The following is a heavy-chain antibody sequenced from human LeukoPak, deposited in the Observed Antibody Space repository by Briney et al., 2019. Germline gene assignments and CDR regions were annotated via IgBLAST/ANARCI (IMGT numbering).Heavy chain of an antibody. Sequence: GGSLRLSCAASGFTFSSYAMPWVRQAPGKGLEWVSGISGSGSGTYYADSVKGRFTISRDNSKTTLYLQMNSLRAEDTALYYCVKYTGNSILVRFDYWGQGTLVTVSS. D-gene: IGHD4-23*01. J-gene: IGHJ4*02. V-gene: IGHV3-23*01. CDR3: VKYTGNSILVRFDY. CDR1: GFTFSSYA. CDR2: ISGSGSGT.